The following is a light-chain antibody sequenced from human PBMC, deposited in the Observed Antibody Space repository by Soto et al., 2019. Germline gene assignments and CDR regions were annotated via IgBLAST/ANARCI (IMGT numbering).Light chain of an antibody. CDR3: HQYAASPLT. CDR1: QSVGRNF. CDR2: GAS. Sequence: EIVLTQSPGTLSLSPGESTTLSCWASQSVGRNFLAWYQQKPGRAPRLLIHGASYRATGVPDRFSGSGSETDFTLTISRLEPEDVAVYYCHQYAASPLTFGGGTKVEIK. J-gene: IGKJ4*01. V-gene: IGKV3-20*01.